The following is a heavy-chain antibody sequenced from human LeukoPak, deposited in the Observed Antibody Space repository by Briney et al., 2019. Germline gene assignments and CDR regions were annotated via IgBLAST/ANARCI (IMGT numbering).Heavy chain of an antibody. D-gene: IGHD3-10*01. V-gene: IGHV3-11*01. J-gene: IGHJ4*02. Sequence: GGSLRLSYAASGFIFSDYYMSWIRQAPGKGLEWVSYISHNGNTIYYADSVKGRFTISRDNAKNSLYLQMNSLRAEDTAVYYCARGASPNYFGSGAFDYWGQGTLVTVSS. CDR1: GFIFSDYY. CDR3: ARGASPNYFGSGAFDY. CDR2: ISHNGNTI.